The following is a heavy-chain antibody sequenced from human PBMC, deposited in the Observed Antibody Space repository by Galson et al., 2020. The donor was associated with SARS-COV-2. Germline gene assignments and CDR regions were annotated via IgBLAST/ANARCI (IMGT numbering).Heavy chain of an antibody. V-gene: IGHV3-21*01. J-gene: IGHJ4*02. D-gene: IGHD3-22*01. Sequence: TGGSLRLSCATSGFTFSTYAMNWFRQAPGKGLEWVSSISSTSSYIFYADSVKGRFTMSRDNAKSSLYLQMNSLRAEDTAVYYCARHYDTSGYGPGYWGQGTLVTVSS. CDR2: ISSTSSYI. CDR1: GFTFSTYA. CDR3: ARHYDTSGYGPGY.